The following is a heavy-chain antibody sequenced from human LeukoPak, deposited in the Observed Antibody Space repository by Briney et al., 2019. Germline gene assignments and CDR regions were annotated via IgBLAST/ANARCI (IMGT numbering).Heavy chain of an antibody. CDR1: GFTFSSYD. Sequence: GGTLRLSCAASGFTFSSYDMTWVRQAPGKGLEWVSSISGSGGSTYYADSVKGRFTISRDNSKNTLYLQMNSLRAEDTAVYYCAKDQAGSYWGQGTLVTVSS. CDR2: ISGSGGST. D-gene: IGHD6-13*01. CDR3: AKDQAGSY. V-gene: IGHV3-23*01. J-gene: IGHJ4*02.